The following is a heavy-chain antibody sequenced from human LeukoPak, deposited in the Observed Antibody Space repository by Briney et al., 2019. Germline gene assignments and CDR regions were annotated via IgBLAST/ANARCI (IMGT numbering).Heavy chain of an antibody. CDR1: GGSISRNHW. J-gene: IGHJ4*02. CDR2: IYHSGST. V-gene: IGHV4-4*02. CDR3: ARAGYCSGGSCYFDY. D-gene: IGHD2-15*01. Sequence: SETLSLTCAVSGGSISRNHWWSWVRRPPGKGLEWIGEIYHSGSTNYNSSLKSRVTISVDNSKNQFSLRLTSVTVADTAVYYCARAGYCSGGSCYFDYWGQGTQVIVSS.